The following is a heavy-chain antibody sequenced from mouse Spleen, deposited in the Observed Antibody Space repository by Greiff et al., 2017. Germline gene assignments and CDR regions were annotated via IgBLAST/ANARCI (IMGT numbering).Heavy chain of an antibody. CDR1: GYTFTEYT. V-gene: IGHV1-62-2*01. D-gene: IGHD1-1*01. J-gene: IGHJ1*03. Sequence: QVQLQQSGAELVKPGASVKLSCKASGYTFTEYTIHWVKQRSGQGLEWIGWFYPGSGSIKYNEKFKDKATLTADKSSSTVYMELSRLTSEDSAVYFCARHLRRGVLLQDWYFDVWGTGTTVTVSS. CDR3: ARHLRRGVLLQDWYFDV. CDR2: FYPGSGSI.